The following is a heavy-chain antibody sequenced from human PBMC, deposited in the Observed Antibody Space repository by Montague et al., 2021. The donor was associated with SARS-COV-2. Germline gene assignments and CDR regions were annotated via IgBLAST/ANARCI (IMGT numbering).Heavy chain of an antibody. CDR1: GGSISSYY. CDR2: IYYSGST. D-gene: IGHD3-10*01. V-gene: IGHV4-59*01. Sequence: SETLSLTCTVSGGSISSYYWSWIRQPPGKGLEWIGYIYYSGSTNYNPSLKSRVTISVDTSKNQFSLKLSSVTAADTAVYYCARVKRGDYYGLGVSAHFDYWGQGTLGTGFS. CDR3: ARVKRGDYYGLGVSAHFDY. J-gene: IGHJ4*02.